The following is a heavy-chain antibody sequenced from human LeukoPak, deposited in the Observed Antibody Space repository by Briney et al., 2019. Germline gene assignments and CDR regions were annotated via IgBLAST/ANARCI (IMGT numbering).Heavy chain of an antibody. Sequence: SETLSLTCTVSGGSISSSDYYWSWIRQPPGNRLEWIGYIYYSGSTNYNPSLKSRVTISVDTSKNQFSLKLSSATAADTAVYYCARGPDERWLQLIDYWGQGTLVTVSS. D-gene: IGHD5-24*01. CDR1: GGSISSSDYY. V-gene: IGHV4-61*08. J-gene: IGHJ4*02. CDR2: IYYSGST. CDR3: ARGPDERWLQLIDY.